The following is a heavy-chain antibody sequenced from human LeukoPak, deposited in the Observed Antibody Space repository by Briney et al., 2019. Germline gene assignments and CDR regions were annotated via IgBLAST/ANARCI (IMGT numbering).Heavy chain of an antibody. CDR1: GFTFTTYA. Sequence: GGSLRLSCAASGFTFTTYAMSWVRQAPGKGLEWVSISSDSGGTTYYADSVKGRFTISRDNSKNTLYLQMNSLRVEDTAVYNCTNDFDYWGQETLVTVSS. V-gene: IGHV3-23*01. CDR3: TNDFDY. CDR2: SSDSGGTT. J-gene: IGHJ4*02.